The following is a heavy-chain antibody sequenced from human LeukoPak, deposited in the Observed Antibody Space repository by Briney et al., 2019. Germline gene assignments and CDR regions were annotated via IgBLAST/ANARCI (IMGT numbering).Heavy chain of an antibody. Sequence: SVKVSCKASGGTFSSYAISWVRQAPGQGLEWMGGIIPIFGTANHAQKFQGRVTITADKSTSTAYMELSSLRSEDTAVYYCTKRNGDYLSWFDPWGQGTLVTVSS. V-gene: IGHV1-69*06. CDR3: TKRNGDYLSWFDP. CDR2: IIPIFGTA. D-gene: IGHD4-17*01. J-gene: IGHJ5*02. CDR1: GGTFSSYA.